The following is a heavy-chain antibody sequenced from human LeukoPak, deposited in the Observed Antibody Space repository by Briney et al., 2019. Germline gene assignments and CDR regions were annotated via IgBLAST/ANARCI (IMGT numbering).Heavy chain of an antibody. Sequence: GGSLGLSCTTSGFTFTNYGINWVRQAPGKGLEWVAAIWYDGSKTSYTDSVKGRFTVSRDISKNTVYLQMNSLRAEDTAVYYCARDLLDYYFDYWGQGTLVTVSS. CDR2: IWYDGSKT. J-gene: IGHJ4*02. V-gene: IGHV3-33*01. CDR1: GFTFTNYG. CDR3: ARDLLDYYFDY.